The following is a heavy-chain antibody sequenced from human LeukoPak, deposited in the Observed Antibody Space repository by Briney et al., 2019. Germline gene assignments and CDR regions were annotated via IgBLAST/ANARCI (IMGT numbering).Heavy chain of an antibody. CDR3: AKVAGYSYGSGVDY. D-gene: IGHD5-18*01. J-gene: IGHJ4*02. V-gene: IGHV3-23*01. Sequence: PGGSLRLSCAASGFTFSSYGMSWVRQAPGKGLEWVSAISGSGGSTCYADSVKGRFTISRDNSKNTLYLQMNSLRAEDTAVYYCAKVAGYSYGSGVDYWGQGTLVTVSS. CDR1: GFTFSSYG. CDR2: ISGSGGST.